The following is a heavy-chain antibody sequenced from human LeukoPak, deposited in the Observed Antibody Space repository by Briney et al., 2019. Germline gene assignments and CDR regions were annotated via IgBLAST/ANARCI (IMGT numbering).Heavy chain of an antibody. Sequence: ASVKVSCKASGYTFTSYDINWVRQATGQGLEWMGWMNPNSGNTGYARKFQGRVTMTRNTSISTAYMELSSLRSEDTAVYYCARGSGEYSSSWYYYYYYYGMDVWGQGTTVTVSS. CDR2: MNPNSGNT. V-gene: IGHV1-8*01. CDR1: GYTFTSYD. D-gene: IGHD6-13*01. CDR3: ARGSGEYSSSWYYYYYYYGMDV. J-gene: IGHJ6*02.